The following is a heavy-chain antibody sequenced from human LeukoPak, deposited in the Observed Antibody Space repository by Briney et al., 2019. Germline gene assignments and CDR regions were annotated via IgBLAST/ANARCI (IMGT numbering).Heavy chain of an antibody. J-gene: IGHJ4*02. CDR3: AREGFCGRRTCYTRERHFDN. CDR1: GYTFTDYY. D-gene: IGHD2-2*02. Sequence: GASVNVSCKTSGYTFTDYYMHWVRQAPGQGLEWVGWINPNTGDTTYAQEFQGRVPLTRDTSISTVYMDLSRLRSDDTAVYYCAREGFCGRRTCYTRERHFDNWGQGTLVTVSS. V-gene: IGHV1-2*02. CDR2: INPNTGDT.